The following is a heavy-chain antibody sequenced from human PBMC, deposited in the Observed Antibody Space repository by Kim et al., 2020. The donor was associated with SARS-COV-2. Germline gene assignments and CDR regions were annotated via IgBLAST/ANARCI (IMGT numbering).Heavy chain of an antibody. V-gene: IGHV3-23*01. J-gene: IGHJ4*01. CDR2: LSVTT. D-gene: IGHD1-1*01. CDR3: VNCGHEKEPR. CDR1: GFTLRHFA. Sequence: GGSLRLSCAASGFTLRHFAMTWVRLPPGKGLEWVSGLSVTTFYADSAEARLTISSDNSKNTLYLHINIQRANVTAEYSCVNCGHEKEPRGGDGPLV.